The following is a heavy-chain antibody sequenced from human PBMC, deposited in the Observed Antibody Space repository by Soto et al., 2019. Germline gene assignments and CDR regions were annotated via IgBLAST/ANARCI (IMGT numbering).Heavy chain of an antibody. CDR3: ARLTTNSGSYLLGGDAFDI. CDR1: GFTFSSYG. J-gene: IGHJ3*02. V-gene: IGHV3-33*01. Sequence: GGSLRLSCAASGFTFSSYGMHWVRQAPGKGLEWVAVIWYDGSNKYYADSVKGRFTISRDNSKNTLYLQMNSLRAEDTAVYYCARLTTNSGSYLLGGDAFDIWGQGTMVTVSS. CDR2: IWYDGSNK. D-gene: IGHD1-26*01.